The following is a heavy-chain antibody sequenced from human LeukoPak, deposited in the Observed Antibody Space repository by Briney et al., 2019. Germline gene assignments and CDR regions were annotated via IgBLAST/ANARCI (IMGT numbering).Heavy chain of an antibody. D-gene: IGHD2-15*01. J-gene: IGHJ4*02. V-gene: IGHV3-23*01. CDR1: GFTFSSYA. CDR2: ISGSGGST. CDR3: AKMSPCNGGSCYVFDY. Sequence: PGGSLRLSCAASGFTFSSYAMSWVRQAPGKGLKWVSAISGSGGSTYYADSVKGRFTISRDNSKNTLYLQMNSLRAEDTAVYYCAKMSPCNGGSCYVFDYWGQGTLVTVSS.